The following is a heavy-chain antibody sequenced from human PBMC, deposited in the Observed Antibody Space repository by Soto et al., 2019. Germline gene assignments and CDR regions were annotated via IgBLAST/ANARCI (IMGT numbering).Heavy chain of an antibody. CDR3: ARLTPEYYYGSGFLPLRYYYGMDV. V-gene: IGHV1-18*01. CDR2: ISAYNGNT. J-gene: IGHJ6*02. Sequence: QVQLVQSGAEVKKPGASVKVSCKASGYTFTSYGISWVRQAPGQGLEWMGWISAYNGNTNYAQKLQGRVTMTTDTSTSTAYMELRSLRSDDTAVYYCARLTPEYYYGSGFLPLRYYYGMDVWGQGTTVTVSS. CDR1: GYTFTSYG. D-gene: IGHD3-10*01.